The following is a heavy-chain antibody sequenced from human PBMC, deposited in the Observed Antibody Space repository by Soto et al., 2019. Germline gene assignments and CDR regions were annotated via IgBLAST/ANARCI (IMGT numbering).Heavy chain of an antibody. CDR1: GFTFSSYA. J-gene: IGHJ3*02. V-gene: IGHV3-64D*08. D-gene: IGHD3-22*01. Sequence: PGGSLRLSCSASGFTFSSYAMHWVRQAPGKGLEYVSAISSNGGSTYYADSVKGRFTISRDNSKNTLYLQMSSLRAEDTAVYYCVEVTYDSSGYYYLHAFDIWGQGTMVTVSS. CDR2: ISSNGGST. CDR3: VEVTYDSSGYYYLHAFDI.